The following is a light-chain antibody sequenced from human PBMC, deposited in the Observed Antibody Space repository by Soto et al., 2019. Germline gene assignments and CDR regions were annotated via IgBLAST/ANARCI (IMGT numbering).Light chain of an antibody. V-gene: IGLV2-23*02. CDR1: SSDVGSYNL. CDR2: EXX. J-gene: IGLJ2*01. CDR3: XSYAGSSTFKV. Sequence: QSALTQPASVSGSPGQSITISCTGTSSDVGSYNLVSWYQQHPGKAXXXXXXEXXXXXXXXXXXXXGSXSGNXXSLTIXXXXXXXXXXXYCXSYAGSSTFKVFGGGTKVTVL.